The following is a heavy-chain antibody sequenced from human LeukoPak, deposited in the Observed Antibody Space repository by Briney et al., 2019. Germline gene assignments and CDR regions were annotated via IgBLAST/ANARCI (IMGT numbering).Heavy chain of an antibody. Sequence: GRSLRLSCAASGFTFSTYGMSWVRQAPGKGLVWVSRIKSDGSSTTYADSVKGRFTISRDNARNTLHLQMNSLRAEDTAVYYCAKSDYFDSWGQGTLVTVSS. CDR1: GFTFSTYG. J-gene: IGHJ4*02. V-gene: IGHV3-74*01. CDR3: AKSDYFDS. CDR2: IKSDGSST.